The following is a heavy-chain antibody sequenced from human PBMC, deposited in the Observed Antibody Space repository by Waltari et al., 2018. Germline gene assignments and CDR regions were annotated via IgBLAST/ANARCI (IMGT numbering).Heavy chain of an antibody. V-gene: IGHV3-23*01. D-gene: IGHD1-20*01. Sequence: EVQLLESGGDLVQPGGSVRLSGAASGITFSHYALNWVRLAPGTGLEWVSAITVGDDTYYADSVKGRFTISRDTSKDTVHLQMNGLRAEDMAVYYCATPFYNWDDPLHSWGQGTLVTVSS. CDR2: ITVGDDT. CDR3: ATPFYNWDDPLHS. J-gene: IGHJ4*02. CDR1: GITFSHYA.